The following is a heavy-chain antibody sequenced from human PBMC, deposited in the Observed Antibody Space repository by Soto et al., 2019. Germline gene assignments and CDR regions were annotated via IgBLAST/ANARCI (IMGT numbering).Heavy chain of an antibody. D-gene: IGHD3-3*01. J-gene: IGHJ4*02. CDR2: IYYSGRT. CDR3: ARQALGTYYDFWSGMFDY. V-gene: IGHV4-39*01. CDR1: GGSISSSTYY. Sequence: QLQLQESGPGLVKPSETLSLTCTVSGGSISSSTYYWGWIRQPPGKGLEWIGSIYYSGRTYYNPSLKSRVTISEDTSKNQFSLKLSSVTAADTAVYYCARQALGTYYDFWSGMFDYWGQGTLVTVSS.